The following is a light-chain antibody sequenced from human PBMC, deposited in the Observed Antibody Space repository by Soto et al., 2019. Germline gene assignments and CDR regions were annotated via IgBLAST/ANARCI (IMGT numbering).Light chain of an antibody. CDR3: SSYRSSGTVV. Sequence: QSVLTQPASVSGSPGQSITISCTGTSSDVGSYNLVSWYQQHPGKAPKLMIYEVSKRPSGVSNRFSGPKSGNTASLTISGLQAEDEADYYCSSYRSSGTVVFGGGTQLTVL. J-gene: IGLJ2*01. CDR2: EVS. CDR1: SSDVGSYNL. V-gene: IGLV2-14*02.